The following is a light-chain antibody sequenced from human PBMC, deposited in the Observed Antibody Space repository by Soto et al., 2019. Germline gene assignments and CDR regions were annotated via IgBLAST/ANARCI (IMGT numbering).Light chain of an antibody. CDR2: KAS. Sequence: QMTQSASSLSASVGDRITITCRASRDIGSDLSWYQQKPGKAPTLLIYKASTLKSGVPSRFSGSGSGTEFTLTISSLQPDDVAIYYCQQYNDYSWTFGQGTKVDIK. V-gene: IGKV1-5*03. J-gene: IGKJ1*01. CDR3: QQYNDYSWT. CDR1: RDIGSD.